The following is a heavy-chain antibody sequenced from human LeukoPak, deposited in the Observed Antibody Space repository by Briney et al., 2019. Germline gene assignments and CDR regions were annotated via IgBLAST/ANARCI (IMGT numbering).Heavy chain of an antibody. CDR2: ISSSSSYI. J-gene: IGHJ4*02. V-gene: IGHV3-21*01. CDR1: GFTFSSYS. Sequence: PGGSLRLSCAASGFTFSSYSMNWVRQAPGKGLEWVSSISSSSSYIYYADSVKGRFTISRDNAKNSLYLQMSSLRAEDTAVYYCARDRGDLDYFDYWGQGTLVTVSS. D-gene: IGHD3-16*01. CDR3: ARDRGDLDYFDY.